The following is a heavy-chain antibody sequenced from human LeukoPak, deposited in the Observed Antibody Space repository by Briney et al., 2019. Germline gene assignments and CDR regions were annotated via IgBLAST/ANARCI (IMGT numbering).Heavy chain of an antibody. CDR3: ARDGIGYCTNGVCPGVFDY. D-gene: IGHD2-8*01. Sequence: GGPLRLSCAASGFTFSSYWMSWVRQAPGKGLEWVANIKQDGSEKYYVDSVKGRFTISRDNAKNSLYLQMNSLRAEDTALYYCARDGIGYCTNGVCPGVFDYWGQGTLVTVSS. CDR2: IKQDGSEK. V-gene: IGHV3-7*03. CDR1: GFTFSSYW. J-gene: IGHJ4*02.